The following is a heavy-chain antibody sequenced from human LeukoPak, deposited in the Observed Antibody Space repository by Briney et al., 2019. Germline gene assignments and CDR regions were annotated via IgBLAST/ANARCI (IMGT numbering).Heavy chain of an antibody. CDR2: INAGNGNT. CDR3: ARGDSSSLDWFDP. V-gene: IGHV1-3*01. CDR1: GYTFTSYA. D-gene: IGHD6-13*01. Sequence: ASVKVSCKASGYTFTSYAMHWVRQAPGQRLEWMGWINAGNGNTKYSQKFQGRVTITRDTSASTAYMELRSLRSDDTAVYYCARGDSSSLDWFDPWGQGTLVTVSS. J-gene: IGHJ5*02.